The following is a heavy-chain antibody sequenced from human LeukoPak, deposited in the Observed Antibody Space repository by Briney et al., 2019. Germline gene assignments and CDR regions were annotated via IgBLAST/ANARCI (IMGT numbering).Heavy chain of an antibody. D-gene: IGHD5-12*01. CDR3: TSGMDV. CDR1: GFNFSNHP. J-gene: IGHJ6*02. V-gene: IGHV3-23*01. CDR2: INASGTGT. Sequence: GGSLRLSCVASGFNFSNHPLSWVRQAPGQGLEWVSAINASGTGTFYADSVRGRFVISRGNSEKKMFPQMNSLRAEDTAVYYCTSGMDVWGQGTAV.